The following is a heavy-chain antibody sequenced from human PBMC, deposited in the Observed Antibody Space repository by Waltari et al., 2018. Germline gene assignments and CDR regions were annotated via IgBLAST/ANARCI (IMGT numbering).Heavy chain of an antibody. V-gene: IGHV4-34*01. D-gene: IGHD6-6*01. CDR2: INHSGSA. Sequence: QVQLQQWGAGLLKPSETLSLTCAVYGGSFSGYYWSWIRQPPGKGLEWIGEINHSGSANYSPSLKSRVTISVETAKNQFSLKLSSVTAADTAVYYCARGGLSIAARRGPPDYYYYYGMDVWGQGTTVTVSS. CDR1: GGSFSGYY. CDR3: ARGGLSIAARRGPPDYYYYYGMDV. J-gene: IGHJ6*02.